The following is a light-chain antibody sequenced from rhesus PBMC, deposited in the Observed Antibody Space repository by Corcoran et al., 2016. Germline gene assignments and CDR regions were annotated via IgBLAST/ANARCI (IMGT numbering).Light chain of an antibody. CDR2: KAC. J-gene: IGKJ1*01. Sequence: DIQMTQSPSSLSASVGDRVTITCRASQGISIWVAWYQQKPGKAPKNLFNKACTLQSGVPSRFSGSGSGTEFTLTISSLQPEDFATYYCQPHDSAPRTFGQGTKVQIK. CDR3: QPHDSAPRT. V-gene: IGKV1-21*01. CDR1: QGISIW.